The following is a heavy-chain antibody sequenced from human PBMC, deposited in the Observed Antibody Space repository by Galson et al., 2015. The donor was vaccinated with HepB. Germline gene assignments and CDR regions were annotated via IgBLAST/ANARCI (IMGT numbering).Heavy chain of an antibody. J-gene: IGHJ4*02. CDR3: AKGTMAAREVLHS. Sequence: ETLSLTCGVYGGSFSGVFWTWIRQPPGKGLEWLGEITHNGGTNYNPSLKSRLTISVDTSKNEFSLKLTSVTAADTAVYYCAKGTMAAREVLHSWGQGTLVSVSS. V-gene: IGHV4-34*01. D-gene: IGHD1-26*01. CDR1: GGSFSGVF. CDR2: ITHNGGT.